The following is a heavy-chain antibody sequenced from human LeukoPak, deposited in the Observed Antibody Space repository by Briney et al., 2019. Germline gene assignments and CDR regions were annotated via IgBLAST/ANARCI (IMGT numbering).Heavy chain of an antibody. CDR1: GFTFSNYG. V-gene: IGHV3-33*06. J-gene: IGHJ4*02. CDR3: AKDLATTPGSFDY. CDR2: IWYDGSDK. D-gene: IGHD5-24*01. Sequence: PGGSLRLSCAASGFTFSNYGMHWVRQAPGKGLEWVAVIWYDGSDKYYADSVKGRFTISRDNSKNTVYLQMNSLRAEDTAVYYCAKDLATTPGSFDYWGQGTLVTVSS.